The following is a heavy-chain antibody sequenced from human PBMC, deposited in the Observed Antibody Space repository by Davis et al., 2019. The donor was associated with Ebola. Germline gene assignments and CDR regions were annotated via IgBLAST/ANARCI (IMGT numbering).Heavy chain of an antibody. V-gene: IGHV4-34*01. D-gene: IGHD2-2*01. CDR3: ARLSSTSSNWFDP. CDR2: INHSGST. CDR1: GGSFSGYY. Sequence: SETLSLTCAVYGGSFSGYYWSWIRQPPGKGLEWIGEINHSGSTNYNPSLKSRVTISVDKSKNQFSLKLSSVTAADTAVYYCARLSSTSSNWFDPWGQGTLVTVSS. J-gene: IGHJ5*02.